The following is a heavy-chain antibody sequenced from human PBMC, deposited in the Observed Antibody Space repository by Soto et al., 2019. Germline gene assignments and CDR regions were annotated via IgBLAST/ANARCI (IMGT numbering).Heavy chain of an antibody. D-gene: IGHD6-13*01. Sequence: VASVKVSCKASGYTFTSYYMHWVRQAPGQGLEWMGIINPSGGSTSYAQKFQGRVTMTRDTSTSTVYMELSSLRSEDTAVYYCAREGSSWYNSWGSYYYYGMDVWGQGTTVTVSS. CDR1: GYTFTSYY. CDR2: INPSGGST. V-gene: IGHV1-46*01. J-gene: IGHJ6*02. CDR3: AREGSSWYNSWGSYYYYGMDV.